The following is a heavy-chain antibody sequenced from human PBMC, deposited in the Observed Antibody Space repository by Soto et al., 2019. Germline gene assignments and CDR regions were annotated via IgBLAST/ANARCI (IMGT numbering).Heavy chain of an antibody. D-gene: IGHD3-10*01. CDR3: AKGVLSFHYGMEV. Sequence: EVKLLQSGGGVVPPGGSLRLSCATSGFTFNTYPMTWVRQAPGKGLEWVSSISSTAGKTPSYADSVKGRFAISRDFSDNTMYLQMDNLRVDDTAVYFCAKGVLSFHYGMEVWGQGTTVTVSS. CDR1: GFTFNTYP. J-gene: IGHJ6*02. V-gene: IGHV3-23*01. CDR2: ISSTAGKTP.